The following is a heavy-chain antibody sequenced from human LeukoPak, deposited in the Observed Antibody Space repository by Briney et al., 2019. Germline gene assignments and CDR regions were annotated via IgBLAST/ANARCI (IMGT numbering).Heavy chain of an antibody. CDR2: IYPGDSDT. J-gene: IGHJ5*02. V-gene: IGHV5-51*01. CDR3: ARLVSGVGNWFDP. Sequence: GESLKISCKGSGYSFPTFWIGWVRQMPGKGLEWMGIIYPGDSDTRYSPSFQGQVTLSADKSISTAYLQWSSLKASDTAMYYCARLVSGVGNWFDPWGQGTLVTVSS. CDR1: GYSFPTFW. D-gene: IGHD1-26*01.